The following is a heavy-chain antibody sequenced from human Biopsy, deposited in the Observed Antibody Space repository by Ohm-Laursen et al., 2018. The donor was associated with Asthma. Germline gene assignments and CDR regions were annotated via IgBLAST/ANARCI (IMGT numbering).Heavy chain of an antibody. V-gene: IGHV4-59*07. CDR1: GVSIRSYY. CDR2: IHYSGST. Sequence: SDTLSLTCTVSGVSIRSYYWTWIRQPPGKGLEWIGNIHYSGSTYSNPSLKSRVTISVGTSKKQISLRLSSVIAADTAVYYCAGGMQWVIPYEFDLWGQGTMVTVSA. J-gene: IGHJ3*01. CDR3: AGGMQWVIPYEFDL. D-gene: IGHD6-19*01.